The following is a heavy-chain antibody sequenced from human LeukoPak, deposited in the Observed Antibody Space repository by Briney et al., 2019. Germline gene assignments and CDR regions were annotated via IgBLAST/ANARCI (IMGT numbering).Heavy chain of an antibody. D-gene: IGHD1-1*01. V-gene: IGHV1-2*02. CDR2: INPHSGGT. J-gene: IGHJ4*02. CDR1: GYTFTSYG. CDR3: ARAPSSTSGTTFGY. Sequence: ASVKVSCKASGYTFTSYGISWVRQAPGQGLEWMGWINPHSGGTNYAQKFQGRVTMTRDTSISTAYMELSRLRSDDTAMYYCARAPSSTSGTTFGYWGRGTLVTVSS.